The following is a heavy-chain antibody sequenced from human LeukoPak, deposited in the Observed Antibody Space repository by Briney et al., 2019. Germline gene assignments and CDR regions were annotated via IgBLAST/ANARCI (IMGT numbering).Heavy chain of an antibody. CDR3: AREGGPVRFLEWFLDY. Sequence: GGSLRLSCAASGFTFSSYAMHWVRQAPGKGLEWVAVISCDGSNKYYADSVKGRFTISRDNAKNSLYLQMNSLRAEDTAVYYCAREGGPVRFLEWFLDYWGQGTLVTVSS. D-gene: IGHD3-3*01. CDR2: ISCDGSNK. CDR1: GFTFSSYA. V-gene: IGHV3-30-3*01. J-gene: IGHJ4*02.